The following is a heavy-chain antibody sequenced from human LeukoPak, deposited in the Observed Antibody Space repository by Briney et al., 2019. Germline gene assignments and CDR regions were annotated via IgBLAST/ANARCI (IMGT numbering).Heavy chain of an antibody. V-gene: IGHV4-39*02. D-gene: IGHD4-17*01. Sequence: PSETLSLTCTVSGGSISSTSYYWGWIRQPPGKGLGGFGSIYYRGSTQYNPALKSRVTISVDTSKNQFSLKLTSVTAADTAVYYCAREWHGDYVFDYWGQGTLVTVSS. J-gene: IGHJ4*02. CDR3: AREWHGDYVFDY. CDR1: GGSISSTSYY. CDR2: IYYRGST.